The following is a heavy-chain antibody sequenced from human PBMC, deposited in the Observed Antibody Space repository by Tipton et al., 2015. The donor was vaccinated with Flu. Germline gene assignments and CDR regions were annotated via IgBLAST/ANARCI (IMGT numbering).Heavy chain of an antibody. CDR3: ARTAVVGVGAPPFAFDV. Sequence: TLSLTCAVYGGSFSGYYWNYIRQPPGRGLEWIGEINHSGIISYNPSLKSRVTMSVDTSKNQFSLKLRSVTAADTAVYYCARTAVVGVGAPPFAFDVWGRGTMVTVSS. V-gene: IGHV4-34*01. J-gene: IGHJ3*01. CDR1: GGSFSGYY. D-gene: IGHD2-15*01. CDR2: INHSGII.